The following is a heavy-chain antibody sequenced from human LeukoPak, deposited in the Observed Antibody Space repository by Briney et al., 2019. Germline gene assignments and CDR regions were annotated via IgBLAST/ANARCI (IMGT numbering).Heavy chain of an antibody. D-gene: IGHD6-19*01. Sequence: GGSLRLSCAASGFTFSSYWVSWVRQAPGKGLEWVANIKQDGSEKYYVDSVKGRFTISRDNAKNSLYLQMNSLRAEDTAVYYCARGRSSGWHVSRYWGQGTLVTVSS. CDR1: GFTFSSYW. J-gene: IGHJ4*02. CDR2: IKQDGSEK. V-gene: IGHV3-7*03. CDR3: ARGRSSGWHVSRY.